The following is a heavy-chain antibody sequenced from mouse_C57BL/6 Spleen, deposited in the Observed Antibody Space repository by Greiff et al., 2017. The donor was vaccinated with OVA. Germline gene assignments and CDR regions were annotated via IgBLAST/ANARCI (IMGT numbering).Heavy chain of an antibody. CDR2: IRSKSSNYAT. CDR3: VRDEATVELGQFAY. V-gene: IGHV10-3*01. Sequence: GGGLVQPKGSLKLSCAASGFTFNTYAMHWVRQAPGKGLEWVARIRSKSSNYATYYADSVKDRCTIYRDDSQSMLYLQMNNLKTEDTAMYYCVRDEATVELGQFAYWGQGTLVTVSA. D-gene: IGHD1-1*01. J-gene: IGHJ3*01. CDR1: GFTFNTYA.